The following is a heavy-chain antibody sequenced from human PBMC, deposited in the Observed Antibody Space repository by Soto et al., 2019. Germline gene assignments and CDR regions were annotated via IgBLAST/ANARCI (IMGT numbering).Heavy chain of an antibody. V-gene: IGHV4-34*01. Sequence: SETLSLTCAVYGGSFRDYSWTWIRQPPGKGLEWIGEINHTGSTNYNPSLKSRVTISVDTSKNQFSLKVSSVTAADTAVYYCARRRVMTLWFDPWGQGTLVTVCS. D-gene: IGHD2-21*02. CDR2: INHTGST. J-gene: IGHJ5*02. CDR1: GGSFRDYS. CDR3: ARRRVMTLWFDP.